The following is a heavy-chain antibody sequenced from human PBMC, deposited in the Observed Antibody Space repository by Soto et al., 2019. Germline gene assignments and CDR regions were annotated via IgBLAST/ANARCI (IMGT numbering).Heavy chain of an antibody. V-gene: IGHV3-33*01. CDR1: GLNFRSFG. J-gene: IGHJ3*02. CDR3: ARGPGIANGGVFDI. Sequence: GGSLRLPYSVSGLNFRSFGIRCVSQAPGKGLEWVAVIWYDGSNKYYADSVKGRFTISRDNSKNTLYLQMNSLRAEDTSVYFCARGPGIANGGVFDIWGQGTMVTVSS. CDR2: IWYDGSNK. D-gene: IGHD6-13*01.